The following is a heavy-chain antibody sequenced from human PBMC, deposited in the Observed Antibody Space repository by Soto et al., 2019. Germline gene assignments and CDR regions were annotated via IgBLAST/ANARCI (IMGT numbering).Heavy chain of an antibody. V-gene: IGHV1-69*06. CDR2: IIPMSGRP. Sequence: QVQLVQSGAEVKTPGSSVRVSCKASGGTFNSFSIDWVRQAPGQGFEWMGGIIPMSGRPNYAQRFQGRVTFSADKSTNTVYMEVNRLTYEDTAVYYCTGRGHQSANWFDPWGQGTLVTVSS. CDR1: GGTFNSFS. CDR3: TGRGHQSANWFDP. J-gene: IGHJ5*02.